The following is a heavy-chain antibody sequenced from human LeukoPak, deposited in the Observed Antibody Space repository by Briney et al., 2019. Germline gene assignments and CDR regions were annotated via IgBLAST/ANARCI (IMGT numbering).Heavy chain of an antibody. CDR2: IGYNGDT. CDR1: GFTFSTYS. J-gene: IGHJ3*02. D-gene: IGHD5-12*01. Sequence: TGGSLRLSCVASGFTFSTYSMHWVRQAPRKGLEYVSAIGYNGDTFYANSVKARFIISRDDSKSTLYLQMGSLGAEDMAIYYCARVGLSGAFDIWGQGTMVSVSS. V-gene: IGHV3-64*01. CDR3: ARVGLSGAFDI.